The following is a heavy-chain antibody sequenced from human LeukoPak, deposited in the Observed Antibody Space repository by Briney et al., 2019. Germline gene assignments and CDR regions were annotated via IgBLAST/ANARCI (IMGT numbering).Heavy chain of an antibody. CDR3: ARGGKTYYYYYMDV. J-gene: IGHJ6*03. V-gene: IGHV3-21*01. CDR2: ISSSSSSI. Sequence: GGSLRLSCAASGFTVSSNYMNWVRQAPGKGLEWVSSISSSSSSIYYADSVKGRFTISRDNAKNSLYLQMNSLRAEDTAVYYCARGGKTYYYYYMDVWGKGTTVTVSS. CDR1: GFTVSSNY.